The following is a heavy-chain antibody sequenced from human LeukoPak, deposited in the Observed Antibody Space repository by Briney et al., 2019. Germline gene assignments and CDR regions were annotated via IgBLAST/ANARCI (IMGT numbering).Heavy chain of an antibody. CDR1: GYTFTSYG. CDR3: ARSLRFLEWPHPHNWFDP. J-gene: IGHJ5*02. Sequence: GASVKVSCKASGYTFTSYGISWVRQAPGQGLEWMGLISAYNGNTNYAQQLQGRVTMTTDTSTSTAYMELRSLRSDDTAVYHCARSLRFLEWPHPHNWFDPWGQGTLVSVSS. V-gene: IGHV1-18*01. D-gene: IGHD3-3*01. CDR2: ISAYNGNT.